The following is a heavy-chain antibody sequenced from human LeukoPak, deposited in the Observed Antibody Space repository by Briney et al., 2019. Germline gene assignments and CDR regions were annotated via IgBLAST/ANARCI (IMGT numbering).Heavy chain of an antibody. CDR1: GYTFTSYY. CDR2: INPSGGST. V-gene: IGHV1-46*01. Sequence: ASVKVSCKASGYTFTSYYTHWVRQAPGQGLEWMGVINPSGGSTSYAQKFQGRVTMTRDTFTSSVYMELSSLRSEDTAVYYCARDLAQGFGELLTADVWGQGTTVTVSS. J-gene: IGHJ6*02. CDR3: ARDLAQGFGELLTADV. D-gene: IGHD3-10*01.